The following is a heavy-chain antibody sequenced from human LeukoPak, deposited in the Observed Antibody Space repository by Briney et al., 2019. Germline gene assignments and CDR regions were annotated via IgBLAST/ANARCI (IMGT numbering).Heavy chain of an antibody. V-gene: IGHV4-59*01. CDR2: IYYSGST. D-gene: IGHD2-2*02. J-gene: IGHJ3*02. CDR3: ARVKCSSTSCYMGDAFDI. Sequence: SETLSLTCTVSGGSISSYYWSWIRQPPGKGLEWIGYIYYSGSTNYNPSLKSRVTISVDTSKNQFSLKLSSVTAADTAVYYCARVKCSSTSCYMGDAFDIWGQGTMVTVSS. CDR1: GGSISSYY.